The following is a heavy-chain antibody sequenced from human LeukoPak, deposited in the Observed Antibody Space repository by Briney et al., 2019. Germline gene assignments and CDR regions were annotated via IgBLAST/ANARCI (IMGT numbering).Heavy chain of an antibody. J-gene: IGHJ1*01. D-gene: IGHD2-15*01. V-gene: IGHV4-59*08. CDR2: IYYSGYT. CDR3: ATLRYCSGGSCFPKYFQH. Sequence: SETLSLTCTVSGGSISSNYWSWIRQPPGEGLEWIGYIYYSGYTNYNPSLKSRVTMSVDTSKNQFSLKLTSVTAADTAVYYCATLRYCSGGSCFPKYFQHWGQGTLVTVSS. CDR1: GGSISSNY.